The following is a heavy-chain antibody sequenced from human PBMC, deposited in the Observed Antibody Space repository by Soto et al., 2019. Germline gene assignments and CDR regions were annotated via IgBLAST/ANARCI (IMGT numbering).Heavy chain of an antibody. V-gene: IGHV4-39*07. D-gene: IGHD3-16*01. CDR1: GGSVTNSSYY. J-gene: IGHJ6*02. Sequence: PSETLALTCTVSGGSVTNSSYYWGWIRQSPGKGLEWIGSVYYRGRSYSKSSVKSRVTISVDTAKYQFSLKLSLVTAAATAVYFCARGGGRRAYYYGMDVWGQGTTVTVSS. CDR3: ARGGGRRAYYYGMDV. CDR2: VYYRGRS.